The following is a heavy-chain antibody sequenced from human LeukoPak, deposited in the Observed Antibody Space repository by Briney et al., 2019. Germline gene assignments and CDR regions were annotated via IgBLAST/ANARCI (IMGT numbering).Heavy chain of an antibody. Sequence: ASVKVSGKASGYTFTSYAMNWVRQVPGQGLEWMGWINTNTGNPTYAQGFTGRFVFSLDTSVSTAYLQISSLKAEDTAVYYCARGWPIDYWGQGTLVTVSS. CDR2: INTNTGNP. V-gene: IGHV7-4-1*02. CDR3: ARGWPIDY. CDR1: GYTFTSYA. D-gene: IGHD2-15*01. J-gene: IGHJ4*02.